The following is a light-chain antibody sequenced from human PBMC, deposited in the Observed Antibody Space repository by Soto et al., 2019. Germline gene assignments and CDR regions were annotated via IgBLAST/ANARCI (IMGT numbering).Light chain of an antibody. V-gene: IGKV1-12*01. CDR2: SAS. Sequence: DIQMTQSPSYVPASVGDRVTITCRASQGITSWLAWYQQKPGKAPKLLIYSASSLQGGVPSRFSGSGFGTNFTLTITSLQPEDFATYYCQQTSSFPLTFGGGTKVEIK. CDR1: QGITSW. CDR3: QQTSSFPLT. J-gene: IGKJ4*01.